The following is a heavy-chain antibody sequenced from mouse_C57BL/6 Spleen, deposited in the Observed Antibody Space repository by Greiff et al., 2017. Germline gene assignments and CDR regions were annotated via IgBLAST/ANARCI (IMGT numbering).Heavy chain of an antibody. CDR1: GYAFSSSW. CDR2: IYPGDGDT. J-gene: IGHJ4*01. V-gene: IGHV1-82*01. Sequence: VHLVESGPELVKPGASVKISCKASGYAFSSSWMNWVKQRPGKGLEWIGRIYPGDGDTNYTGKFKGKATLTADKSSSTAYMQLSSLTSEDSAVYFCARGEGNVYAMDYWGQGTSVTVSS. D-gene: IGHD2-1*01. CDR3: ARGEGNVYAMDY.